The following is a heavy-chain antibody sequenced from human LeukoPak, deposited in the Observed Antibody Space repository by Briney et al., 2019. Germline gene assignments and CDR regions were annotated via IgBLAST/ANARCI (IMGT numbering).Heavy chain of an antibody. CDR3: ARIPSMGIAAAGTEAFDI. CDR1: GYTFTGYY. J-gene: IGHJ3*02. Sequence: APVKVSCKASGYTFTGYYIHWVRQAPGRGLEWMGWINPNSGGTKYAQKFQGRVTMTRDTSISTAYMEVSRLRSDDTAVYYCARIPSMGIAAAGTEAFDIWGQGTMVTVSS. CDR2: INPNSGGT. V-gene: IGHV1-2*02. D-gene: IGHD6-13*01.